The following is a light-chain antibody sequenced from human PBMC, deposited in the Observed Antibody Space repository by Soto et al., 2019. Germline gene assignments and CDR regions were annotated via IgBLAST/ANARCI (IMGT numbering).Light chain of an antibody. J-gene: IGKJ1*01. Sequence: EIVLTQSPGTLSLSPRERATLSCRASQSGSSSYLAWYQQKPGQPPRLVMYATSSRATGIPARFSGSGSGTDFTLTISRLEPEDFAVYYCQQYGSSSWTFGQGTKVDIK. CDR1: QSGSSSY. CDR2: ATS. V-gene: IGKV3-20*01. CDR3: QQYGSSSWT.